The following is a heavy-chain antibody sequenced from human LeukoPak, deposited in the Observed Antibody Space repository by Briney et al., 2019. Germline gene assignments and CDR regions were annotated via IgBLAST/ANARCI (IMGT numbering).Heavy chain of an antibody. CDR3: ARDGPSYGSGSYSDY. D-gene: IGHD3-10*01. V-gene: IGHV3-21*01. CDR1: GLTFSSHS. J-gene: IGHJ4*02. CDR2: ISSSSSYT. Sequence: GPSLRLSCPASGLTFSSHSMDWVRQAPGTGLECVSSISSSSSYTYSADSVKGRFTNTRDNAKNSLYLQMNSLRAEDTAVYYCARDGPSYGSGSYSDYWGQGTLVTVSS.